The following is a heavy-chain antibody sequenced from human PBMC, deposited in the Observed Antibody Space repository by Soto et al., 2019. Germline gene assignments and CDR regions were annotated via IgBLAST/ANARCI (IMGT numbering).Heavy chain of an antibody. CDR3: AKIGIGGDGYPRYWYFDL. D-gene: IGHD5-12*01. V-gene: IGHV3-23*01. J-gene: IGHJ2*01. Sequence: GGSLRLSCAASGFTFSSYAMSWVRQAPGKGLEWVSAISGSGGSTYYADSVKGRFTISRDNSKNTLYLQMNSLRAEDTAVYYCAKIGIGGDGYPRYWYFDLWGRGTLVTVSS. CDR2: ISGSGGST. CDR1: GFTFSSYA.